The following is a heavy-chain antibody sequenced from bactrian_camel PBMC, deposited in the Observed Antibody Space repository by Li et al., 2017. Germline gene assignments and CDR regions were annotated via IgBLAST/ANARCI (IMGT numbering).Heavy chain of an antibody. J-gene: IGHJ4*01. D-gene: IGHD3*01. Sequence: HVQLVESGGDLVQPGGSLRLSCTASGVRFGDSDMAWYRQRPGNECEQVALIYYYDGTYLYSDSVKGRFTISHDAAKNTLYLQMDNLQPEDTARYYCAADGGLLAKMCGQWGQGTQVTVS. V-gene: IGHV3S61*01. CDR2: IYYYDGTY. CDR3: AADGGLLAKMCGQ. CDR1: GVRFGDSD.